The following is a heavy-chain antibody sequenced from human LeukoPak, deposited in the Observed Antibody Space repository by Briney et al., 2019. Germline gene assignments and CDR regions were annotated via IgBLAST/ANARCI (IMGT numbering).Heavy chain of an antibody. D-gene: IGHD3-16*01. Sequence: SETLSLTCTVSGGSISSGAYYWSWIRQHPGKGLEWIGYIDYGGSTYYSPSLKSRIIISVDTSKTQFSLKLSSVTAADTAVYYCARHYGPWGQGTLVTVSS. V-gene: IGHV4-31*03. CDR1: GGSISSGAYY. CDR3: ARHYGP. CDR2: IDYGGST. J-gene: IGHJ4*02.